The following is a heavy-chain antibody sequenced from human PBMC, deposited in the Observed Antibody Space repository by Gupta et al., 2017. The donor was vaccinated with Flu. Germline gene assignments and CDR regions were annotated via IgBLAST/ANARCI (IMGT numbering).Heavy chain of an antibody. V-gene: IGHV1-69*01. Sequence: WVRQAPGHDLEWMGGIVPVCGTANYAPNFQDRVTISADESTSTVYLEVSSLTSEDTAIYFCGRDEVASIPDHWGQGTRVTGS. CDR2: IVPVCGTA. D-gene: IGHD2-21*01. J-gene: IGHJ4*02. CDR3: GRDEVASIPDH.